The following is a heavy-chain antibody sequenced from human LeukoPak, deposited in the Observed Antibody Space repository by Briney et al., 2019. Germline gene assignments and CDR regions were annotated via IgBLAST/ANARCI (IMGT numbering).Heavy chain of an antibody. CDR1: GGSISSYY. Sequence: NPSETLSLTCTVSGGSISSYYWSWIRQPAGKGLEWIGRIYTSGSTNYDPSLKNRVTISADTSKNAFSLKMRSVIASDTAVYYCARATVAAVGNGRDYWYFDLWGRGTLVAVSS. V-gene: IGHV4-4*07. D-gene: IGHD6-13*01. J-gene: IGHJ2*01. CDR3: ARATVAAVGNGRDYWYFDL. CDR2: IYTSGST.